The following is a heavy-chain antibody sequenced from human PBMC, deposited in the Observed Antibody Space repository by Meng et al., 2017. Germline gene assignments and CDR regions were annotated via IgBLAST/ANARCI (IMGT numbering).Heavy chain of an antibody. CDR3: ARVGTTDAF. J-gene: IGHJ4*02. Sequence: QLELVPAGAEVKKTGSSGKVCCKASGCICSSYAISWGRQAPGQVLEWMGGIIPIFGTANYAQKFQGRVTITADKSTSTAYMELSSLRSEDTAVYYCARVGTTDAFWGQGTLVTVSS. D-gene: IGHD2-2*01. V-gene: IGHV1-69*06. CDR1: GCICSSYA. CDR2: IIPIFGTA.